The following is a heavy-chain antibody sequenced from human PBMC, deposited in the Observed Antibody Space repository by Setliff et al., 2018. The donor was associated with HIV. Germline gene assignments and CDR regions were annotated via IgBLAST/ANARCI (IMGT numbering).Heavy chain of an antibody. V-gene: IGHV4-39*07. CDR3: ASGYGSGTYPGD. D-gene: IGHD3-10*01. Sequence: SETLSLTCTVSGGSISSSSYYWGWIRQPPGKGLEWIGSFYYSGNTYYNPSLKSRVTISLDTSKNQFSLKLSSVTVADTAVYYCASGYGSGTYPGDWGQGTLVTVSS. CDR1: GGSISSSSYY. CDR2: FYYSGNT. J-gene: IGHJ4*02.